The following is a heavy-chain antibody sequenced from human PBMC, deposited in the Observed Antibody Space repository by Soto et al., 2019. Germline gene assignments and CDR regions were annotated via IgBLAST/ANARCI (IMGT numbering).Heavy chain of an antibody. CDR3: ARGRRSSSSYYYYYYLDV. V-gene: IGHV4-34*01. D-gene: IGHD6-6*01. J-gene: IGHJ6*03. CDR1: GGSFSGYY. CDR2: INHSGST. Sequence: QVQLQQWGAGLLKPSETLSLTCAVYGGSFSGYYWSWIRQPPGKGLEWIGEINHSGSTNYNPSLKSRVTISVDTSKNQFSLKLSSVTAADTAVYYCARGRRSSSSYYYYYYLDVWGKGTTVTVSS.